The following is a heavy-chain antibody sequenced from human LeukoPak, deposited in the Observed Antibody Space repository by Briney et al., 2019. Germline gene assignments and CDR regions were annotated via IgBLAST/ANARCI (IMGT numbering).Heavy chain of an antibody. V-gene: IGHV3-30-3*01. CDR3: ARESYGNYFFDY. D-gene: IGHD3-16*01. Sequence: GGSLRLSCAAFGFTFRSFAMHWVRQAPGKGLEWVAVTSYDGSNRYYADSVKGRFTISRDNSKNTLYVQMNSLRAEDTAVYYCARESYGNYFFDYWGQGTLVTVSS. J-gene: IGHJ4*02. CDR2: TSYDGSNR. CDR1: GFTFRSFA.